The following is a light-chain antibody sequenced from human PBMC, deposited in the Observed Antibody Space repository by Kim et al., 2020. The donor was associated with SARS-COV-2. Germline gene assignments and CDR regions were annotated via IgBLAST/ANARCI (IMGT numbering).Light chain of an antibody. CDR3: QQLKTFPLT. Sequence: ASVGYRVTITCRASQGISSYLAWYQQKPREAPKLLMYAASTLQSGVPSRFSGSGSGTDFTLTISSLQPEDSATYYCQQLKTFPLTFGGGTKVDIK. CDR2: AAS. J-gene: IGKJ4*01. CDR1: QGISSY. V-gene: IGKV1-9*01.